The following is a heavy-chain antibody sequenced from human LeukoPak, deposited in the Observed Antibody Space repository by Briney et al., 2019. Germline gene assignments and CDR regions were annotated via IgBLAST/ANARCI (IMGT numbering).Heavy chain of an antibody. D-gene: IGHD3-10*01. CDR2: INHSGST. Sequence: KTSETLSLTCTVSGGSISSYYWSWIRQPPGKGLEWIGEINHSGSTNYNPSLKSRVTISVDTSKNQFSLKLSSVTAADTAVYYCARHRRVRGTYYFDYWGQGTLVTVSS. V-gene: IGHV4-34*01. CDR3: ARHRRVRGTYYFDY. CDR1: GGSISSYY. J-gene: IGHJ4*02.